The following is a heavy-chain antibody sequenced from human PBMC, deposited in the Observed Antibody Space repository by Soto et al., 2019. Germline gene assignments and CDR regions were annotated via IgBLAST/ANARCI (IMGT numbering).Heavy chain of an antibody. CDR2: INAGNGNT. Sequence: GASVKVSCKASGYTFTSYAMHWVRQAPGQRLEWMGWINAGNGNTKSSQKFQDRVTITRDTSASTAYMELSSLRSEDTAVYYCAADLLGYYGSGSHLGRLAVWGQGTTVTVSS. D-gene: IGHD3-10*01. CDR3: AADLLGYYGSGSHLGRLAV. CDR1: GYTFTSYA. V-gene: IGHV1-3*01. J-gene: IGHJ6*02.